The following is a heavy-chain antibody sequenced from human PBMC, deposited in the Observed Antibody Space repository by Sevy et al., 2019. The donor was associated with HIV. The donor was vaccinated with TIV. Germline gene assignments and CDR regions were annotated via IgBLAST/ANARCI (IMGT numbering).Heavy chain of an antibody. V-gene: IGHV4-61*01. CDR1: GGSLSSGSYY. Sequence: LLQLRKTLSLTCTPSGGSLSSGSYYWSWIRQPPGKGLAWIGYISYIGSTNYKPSLQSRVTISVATSKNQLSLRLTSVTDADTAVYYCVRDRIAAAGGYFDNWGQGTLVTVSS. CDR3: VRDRIAAAGGYFDN. CDR2: ISYIGST. D-gene: IGHD6-13*01. J-gene: IGHJ4*02.